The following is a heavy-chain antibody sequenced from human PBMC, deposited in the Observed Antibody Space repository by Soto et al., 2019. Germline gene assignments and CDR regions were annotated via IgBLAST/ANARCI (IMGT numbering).Heavy chain of an antibody. J-gene: IGHJ5*02. CDR1: GYTFTSYG. V-gene: IGHV1-69*13. CDR3: ARDRYYDFWSGYYTGPRWFDP. D-gene: IGHD3-3*01. CDR2: IIPIFGTA. Sequence: SVKVSCKASGYTFTSYGISWVRQAPGQGLEWMGGIIPIFGTANYAQKFQGRVTITADESTSTAYMELSSLRSEDTAVYYCARDRYYDFWSGYYTGPRWFDPWGQGTLVTVSS.